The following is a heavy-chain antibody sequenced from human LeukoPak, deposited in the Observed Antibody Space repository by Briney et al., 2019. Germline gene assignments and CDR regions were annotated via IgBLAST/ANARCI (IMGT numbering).Heavy chain of an antibody. V-gene: IGHV3-23*01. Sequence: PGRSLRLSCAVSGFTFSSYAMSWVRQAPGQGLEWVSAISGSGDSTYYADSVKGRFTISRDNSKNTLYLQMSSLRAEDTAVYYCAKTGGYSGYDLYYNGMDVWGQGTTVTVSS. CDR2: ISGSGDST. D-gene: IGHD5-12*01. CDR3: AKTGGYSGYDLYYNGMDV. J-gene: IGHJ6*02. CDR1: GFTFSSYA.